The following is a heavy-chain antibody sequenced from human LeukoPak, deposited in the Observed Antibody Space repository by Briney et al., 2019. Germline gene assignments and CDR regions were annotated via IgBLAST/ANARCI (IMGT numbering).Heavy chain of an antibody. CDR1: GFTFDDYA. CDR3: ARDDIVVVVAAPEPYYYYYGMDV. J-gene: IGHJ6*02. Sequence: GRSLRLSCAASGFTFDDYAMHWVRQAPGKGLEWVSGISWNSGSIGYADSVKGRFTISRDNAKISLYLQMNSLRAEDTALYYCARDDIVVVVAAPEPYYYYYGMDVWGQGTTVTVSS. V-gene: IGHV3-9*01. CDR2: ISWNSGSI. D-gene: IGHD2-15*01.